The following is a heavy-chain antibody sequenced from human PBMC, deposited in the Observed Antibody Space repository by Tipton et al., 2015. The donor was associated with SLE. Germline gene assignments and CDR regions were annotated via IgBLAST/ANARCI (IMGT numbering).Heavy chain of an antibody. V-gene: IGHV4-38-2*01. CDR2: IYHSGST. J-gene: IGHJ5*02. D-gene: IGHD4-17*01. CDR3: ARVGYDYGDNEIGNWFDP. Sequence: TLSLTCAVSGYSISSGYYWGWIRQPPGKGLEWIGSIYHSGSTYYNPSLKSRVTISVDTSKNQFSLKLSSVTAADTAVYYCARVGYDYGDNEIGNWFDPWGQGTLVTVSS. CDR1: GYSISSGYY.